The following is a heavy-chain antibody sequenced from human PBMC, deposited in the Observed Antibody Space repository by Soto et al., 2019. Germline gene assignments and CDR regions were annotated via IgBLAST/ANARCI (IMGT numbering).Heavy chain of an antibody. D-gene: IGHD6-19*01. Sequence: GESLKISCTASGFIFSTYAMSWVRQTPGKGLEWVSAISGSGGSTYYADSVKGRFTISRDNSKNTLWLHMNSLRAEDTALYYCAKDDGTGWYFGPWGQGTLVTVSS. J-gene: IGHJ4*02. V-gene: IGHV3-23*01. CDR1: GFIFSTYA. CDR3: AKDDGTGWYFGP. CDR2: ISGSGGST.